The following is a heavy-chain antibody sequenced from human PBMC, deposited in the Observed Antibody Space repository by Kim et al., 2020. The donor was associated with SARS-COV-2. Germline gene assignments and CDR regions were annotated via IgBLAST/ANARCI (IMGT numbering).Heavy chain of an antibody. CDR2: FYHGGSP. CDR3: ARAREMAFGP. Sequence: SETLSLTCTVSGYSISAGSYWGWLRQPPGKAPEWIGNFYHGGSPYYNSSLKSRVTISEDTSKNQFSLKLTSVTAADTAVYYCARAREMAFGPWGQGILV. D-gene: IGHD2-8*01. V-gene: IGHV4-38-2*02. CDR1: GYSISAGSY. J-gene: IGHJ5*02.